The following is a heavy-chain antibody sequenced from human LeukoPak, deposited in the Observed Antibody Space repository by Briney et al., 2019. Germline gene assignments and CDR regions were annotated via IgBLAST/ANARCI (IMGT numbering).Heavy chain of an antibody. Sequence: PSETLSLTCTVSGDSISSSYWAWIRQPPGEGLEWIGYIYYNGTPTSYNPSLKSRVTISIDTSRNQFSLKLGSVTAADTAVYYCARDSRGGGPDFDYWGQGTLVTVSS. CDR1: GDSISSSY. D-gene: IGHD3-16*01. CDR3: ARDSRGGGPDFDY. CDR2: IYYNGTPT. J-gene: IGHJ4*02. V-gene: IGHV4-59*01.